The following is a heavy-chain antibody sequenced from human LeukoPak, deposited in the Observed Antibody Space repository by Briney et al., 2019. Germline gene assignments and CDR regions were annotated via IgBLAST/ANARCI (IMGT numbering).Heavy chain of an antibody. CDR1: GFTFSTYS. Sequence: PGGSLRLSCAASGFTFSTYSINWVRQAPGKGLEWVSSISSGSSYIYYADSLKGRFTISRDNAKNSLYLQMNSVRAEDTAVYYCARDRRSGSYANDDAFDIWGQGTMVTVSS. V-gene: IGHV3-21*01. D-gene: IGHD1-26*01. CDR3: ARDRRSGSYANDDAFDI. J-gene: IGHJ3*02. CDR2: ISSGSSYI.